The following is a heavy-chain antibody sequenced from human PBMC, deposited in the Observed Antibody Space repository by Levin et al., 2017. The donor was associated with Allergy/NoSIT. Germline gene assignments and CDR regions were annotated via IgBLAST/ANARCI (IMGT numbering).Heavy chain of an antibody. J-gene: IGHJ4*02. CDR3: ARQLGNFWSGYNYFDY. D-gene: IGHD3-3*01. V-gene: IGHV3-48*03. CDR1: GFTFSSYE. CDR2: ISSSGSTI. Sequence: GGSLRLSCAASGFTFSSYEMNWVRQAPGKGLEWVSYISSSGSTIYYADSVKGRFTISRDNAKNSLYLQMNSLRAEDTAVCYCARQLGNFWSGYNYFDYWGQGTLVTVSS.